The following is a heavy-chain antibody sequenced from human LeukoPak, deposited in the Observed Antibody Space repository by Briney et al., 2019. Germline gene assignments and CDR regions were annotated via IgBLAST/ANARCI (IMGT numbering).Heavy chain of an antibody. D-gene: IGHD6-19*01. Sequence: ASVKVSCKASGYTFITYGFSWVRQAPGQGLEWMGWISVYTGNTKYSQKVQGRLTMTTDTSTSTAYMELRSLTSDDTAVCYCARDRHSSVHPGPFGDWGQGTLVTVSS. CDR2: ISVYTGNT. J-gene: IGHJ4*02. V-gene: IGHV1-18*01. CDR1: GYTFITYG. CDR3: ARDRHSSVHPGPFGD.